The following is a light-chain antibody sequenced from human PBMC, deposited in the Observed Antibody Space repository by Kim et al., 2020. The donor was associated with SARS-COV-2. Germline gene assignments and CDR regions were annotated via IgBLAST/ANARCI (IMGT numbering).Light chain of an antibody. CDR3: QQRAHWPT. Sequence: SLPPGERATLSCRASQGIYNYLAWYQHKPGQAPRLLIYDASNRATGIPARFSGTGSGTDFTLTISSLEPEDFAVYYCQQRAHWPTFGGGTKVDIK. J-gene: IGKJ4*01. V-gene: IGKV3-11*01. CDR1: QGIYNY. CDR2: DAS.